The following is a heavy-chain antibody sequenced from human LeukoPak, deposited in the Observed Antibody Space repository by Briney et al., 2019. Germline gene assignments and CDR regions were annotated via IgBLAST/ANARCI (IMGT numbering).Heavy chain of an antibody. V-gene: IGHV4-61*08. D-gene: IGHD4-11*01. CDR1: GGSISSGGYS. J-gene: IGHJ4*02. CDR2: IYYSGST. Sequence: SQTLSLTCAVSGGSISSGGYSWSWIRQPPGKGLEWIGYIYYSGSTNYNPSLKSRVTISVDTSKNQFSLKLSSVTAADTAVYYCARGSGLPYFDYWGQGTLVTVSS. CDR3: ARGSGLPYFDY.